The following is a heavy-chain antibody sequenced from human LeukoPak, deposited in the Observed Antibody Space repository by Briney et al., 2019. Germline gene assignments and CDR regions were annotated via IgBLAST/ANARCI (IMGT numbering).Heavy chain of an antibody. Sequence: SETLSLTCTVSGGSISSNSYYWGWIRQPPGKGLKWIGSIYYSGSTYYNPSLKSRVTISVDTSKNQFSLKLNSVTAADTAVYYCARVTTVIPDAFDIWGQGTMVTVSS. CDR1: GGSISSNSYY. D-gene: IGHD4-17*01. V-gene: IGHV4-39*01. CDR3: ARVTTVIPDAFDI. J-gene: IGHJ3*02. CDR2: IYYSGST.